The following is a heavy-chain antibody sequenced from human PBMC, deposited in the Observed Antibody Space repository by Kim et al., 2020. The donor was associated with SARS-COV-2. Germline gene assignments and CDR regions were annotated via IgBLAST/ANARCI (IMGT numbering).Heavy chain of an antibody. Sequence: ASVKVSCKASGYTFINYGVSWVRQAPGQGLEWLGWISAYNGDTYYAQNFQDRVTLTTHTSTSTAYLELTSLTSDDTAVYYCARDRLENYGMDLWGQGTT. D-gene: IGHD1-1*01. CDR3: ARDRLENYGMDL. CDR1: GYTFINYG. J-gene: IGHJ6*02. V-gene: IGHV1-18*01. CDR2: ISAYNGDT.